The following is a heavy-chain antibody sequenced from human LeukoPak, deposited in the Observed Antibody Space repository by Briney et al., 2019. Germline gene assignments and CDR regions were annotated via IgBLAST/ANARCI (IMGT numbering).Heavy chain of an antibody. Sequence: GGSLRLSCAASGFTFTSYSMNWVRQAPGKGLEWVSTSGGGGSTYYADSVKGRFTISRDNSKNTLYLQVNSLRAEDTAVYYCAKGGKWDVTPFDYWGQGTLVTVSS. CDR3: AKGGKWDVTPFDY. V-gene: IGHV3-23*01. J-gene: IGHJ4*02. CDR1: GFTFTSYS. D-gene: IGHD1-26*01. CDR2: SGGGGST.